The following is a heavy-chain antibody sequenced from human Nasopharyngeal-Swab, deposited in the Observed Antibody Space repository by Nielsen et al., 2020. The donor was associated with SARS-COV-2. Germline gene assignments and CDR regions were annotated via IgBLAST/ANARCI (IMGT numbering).Heavy chain of an antibody. CDR1: GFTFSDYY. CDR2: ISSSSSYT. Sequence: GGSLRLSCAASGFTFSDYYMSWIRQAPGKGLEWVSYISSSSSYTNYADSVKGRFTISRDNAKNSLYLQMNSLRAEDTAVYYCAKDRSSSGLDYWGQGTLVTVSS. J-gene: IGHJ4*02. D-gene: IGHD6-19*01. V-gene: IGHV3-11*05. CDR3: AKDRSSSGLDY.